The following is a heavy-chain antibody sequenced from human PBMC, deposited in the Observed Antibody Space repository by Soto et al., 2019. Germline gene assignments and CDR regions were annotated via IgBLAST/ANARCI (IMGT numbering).Heavy chain of an antibody. CDR1: GYTFTSND. J-gene: IGHJ6*02. V-gene: IGHV1-18*01. D-gene: IGHD3-10*01. CDR3: ATSYQFGSGYVYSGMDV. Sequence: GASVKVSCKASGYTFTSNDINWVRQAPGQGLEWMGWISTYNGNTNYAQKLQGRVTLTTGTSTSTAYMELRSLRSDDTALYFCATSYQFGSGYVYSGMDVWGLRTTVTVS. CDR2: ISTYNGNT.